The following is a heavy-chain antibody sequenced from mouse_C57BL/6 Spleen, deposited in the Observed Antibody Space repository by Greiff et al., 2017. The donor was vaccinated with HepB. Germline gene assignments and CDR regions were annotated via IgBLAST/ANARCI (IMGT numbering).Heavy chain of an antibody. CDR1: GYTFTSYW. J-gene: IGHJ3*01. D-gene: IGHD1-1*01. CDR2: INPSSGYT. CDR3: ARHGSKGRDWFAY. V-gene: IGHV1-7*01. Sequence: VQGVESGAELAKPGASVKLSCKASGYTFTSYWMHWVKQRPVQGLEWIGYINPSSGYTKYNQKFKDKATLTADKSSSTAYMQLSSLTYEDSAVYYCARHGSKGRDWFAYWGQGTLVTVSA.